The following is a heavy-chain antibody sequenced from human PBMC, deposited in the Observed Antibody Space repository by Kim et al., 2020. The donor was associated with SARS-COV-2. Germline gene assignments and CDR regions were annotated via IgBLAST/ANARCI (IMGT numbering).Heavy chain of an antibody. Sequence: SETLSLTCAVYGGSFSGYYWSWIRQPPGKGLEWIGEINHSGSTNYNPSLKSRVTISVDTSKNQFSLKLSSVTAADTAVYYCAREEVVRGYLSQSLYFDYWGQGTLVTVSS. V-gene: IGHV4-34*01. CDR3: AREEVVRGYLSQSLYFDY. CDR2: INHSGST. J-gene: IGHJ4*02. D-gene: IGHD3-22*01. CDR1: GGSFSGYY.